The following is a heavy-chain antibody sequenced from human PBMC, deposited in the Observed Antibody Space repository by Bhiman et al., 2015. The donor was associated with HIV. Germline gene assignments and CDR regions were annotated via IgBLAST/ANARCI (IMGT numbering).Heavy chain of an antibody. D-gene: IGHD4-23*01. CDR2: ISSSSSYI. CDR1: GFTFSSYI. V-gene: IGHV3-21*03. J-gene: IGHJ4*02. CDR3: TFRGDYGANSRFYRFDY. Sequence: EVQLVESGGGLVKPGGSLRLSCAASGFTFSSYIMNWVRQAPGKGLEWVSSISSSSSYIYYADSVKGRFTISRDNAKNSLYLQMNSLKTEDTAVYYCTFRGDYGANSRFYRFDYWGQGTLVTVSS.